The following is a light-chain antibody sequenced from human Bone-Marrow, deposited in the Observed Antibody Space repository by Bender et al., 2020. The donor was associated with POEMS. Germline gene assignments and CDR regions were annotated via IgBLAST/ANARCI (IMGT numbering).Light chain of an antibody. V-gene: IGLV3-21*01. CDR1: IIGTKT. J-gene: IGLJ1*01. CDR3: QAWDSNTGV. CDR2: NDS. Sequence: SYVLTQPPSVSVAPGKATRITCGGHIIGTKTVHWYQQKPGQAPLLVIFNDSERPSGIPERFSGSNSGNTATLTISETQAMDEADYYCQAWDSNTGVFGTGTKVTVL.